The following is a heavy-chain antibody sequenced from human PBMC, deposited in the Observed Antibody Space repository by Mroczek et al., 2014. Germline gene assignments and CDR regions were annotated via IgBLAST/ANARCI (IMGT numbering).Heavy chain of an antibody. J-gene: IGHJ4*02. CDR3: AHRRDCSSTSCYPRSGWYSPNENYFDY. CDR1: GFSLSTSGVG. Sequence: QVTLKESGPTLVKPTQTLTLTCTFSGFSLSTSGVGVGWIRQPPGKALEWLALIYWNDDKRYSPSLKSRLTITKDTSKNQVVLTMTNMDPVDTATYYCAHRRDCSSTSCYPRSGWYSPNENYFDYWGQGTPGHRLL. D-gene: IGHD2-2*01. CDR2: IYWNDDK. V-gene: IGHV2-5*01.